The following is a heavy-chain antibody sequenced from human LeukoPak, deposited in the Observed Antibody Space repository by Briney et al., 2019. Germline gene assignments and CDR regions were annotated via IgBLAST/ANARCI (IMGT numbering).Heavy chain of an antibody. J-gene: IGHJ5*02. D-gene: IGHD2-21*02. V-gene: IGHV4-4*07. Sequence: SETLSLTCTVSGGSISSYYWSWIRQPAGKGLEWIGRIYTSGSTNYNPSLKSRVTMSVDTPKNQFSLKLSSVTAADTAVYYCARDLLPYCGGDCYSVRFNWFDPWGQGTLVTVSS. CDR3: ARDLLPYCGGDCYSVRFNWFDP. CDR1: GGSISSYY. CDR2: IYTSGST.